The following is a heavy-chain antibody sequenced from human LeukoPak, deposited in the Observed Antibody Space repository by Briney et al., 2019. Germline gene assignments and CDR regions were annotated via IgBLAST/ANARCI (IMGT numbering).Heavy chain of an antibody. J-gene: IGHJ4*02. CDR2: IKQDGSEK. Sequence: GGSLRLSCAASGNYWMHWVRQAPGKGLEWVANIKQDGSEKYYVDSVKGRFTISRDNAKNSLYLQMNSLRAEDTAVYYCARDRYSGSPTTIFDYWGQGTLVTVSS. CDR3: ARDRYSGSPTTIFDY. D-gene: IGHD1-26*01. V-gene: IGHV3-7*03. CDR1: GNYW.